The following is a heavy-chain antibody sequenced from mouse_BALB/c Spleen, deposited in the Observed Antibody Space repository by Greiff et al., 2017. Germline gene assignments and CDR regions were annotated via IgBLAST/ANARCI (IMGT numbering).Heavy chain of an antibody. CDR2: ISDGGSYT. CDR1: GFTFSDYY. Sequence: EVKLEESGGGLVKPGGSLKLSCAASGFTFSDYYMYWVRQTPEKRLEWVATISDGGSYTYYPDSVKGRFTISRDNAKNNLYLQMSSLKSEDTAMYYCARRGYGAMDYWGQGTSVTVSS. D-gene: IGHD3-1*01. V-gene: IGHV5-4*02. CDR3: ARRGYGAMDY. J-gene: IGHJ4*01.